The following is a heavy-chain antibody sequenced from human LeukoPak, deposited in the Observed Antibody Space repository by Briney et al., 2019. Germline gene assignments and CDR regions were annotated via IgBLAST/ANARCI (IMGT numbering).Heavy chain of an antibody. Sequence: GGSLTLSCTASVFTFSSYAMSWVRQPPGKGLECVSVIGDSGGTTYYADPVKGRFNIYRDNSKNRLYLQMNRLRAEDTAVYYCAKGGIMQSSSPGLQYFDLWGRGSLVSVSS. CDR1: VFTFSSYA. CDR3: AKGGIMQSSSPGLQYFDL. CDR2: IGDSGGTT. D-gene: IGHD6-6*01. J-gene: IGHJ2*01. V-gene: IGHV3-23*01.